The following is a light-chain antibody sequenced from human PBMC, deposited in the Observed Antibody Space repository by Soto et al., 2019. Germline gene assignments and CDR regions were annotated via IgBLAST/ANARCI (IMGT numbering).Light chain of an antibody. V-gene: IGLV2-14*01. Sequence: QSVLTQPASVSGSPGQSITISCTGTTSDVGGYNSVSWYQQHPGKAPKLMIYEVSNRPSGVSNRFSGSKSGNTASLTISGLQAEDEADYYCGSYKNISPYVFGTGTKVTVL. CDR2: EVS. J-gene: IGLJ1*01. CDR1: TSDVGGYNS. CDR3: GSYKNISPYV.